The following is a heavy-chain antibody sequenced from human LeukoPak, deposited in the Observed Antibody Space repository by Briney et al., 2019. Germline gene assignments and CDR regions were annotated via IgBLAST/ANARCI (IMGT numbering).Heavy chain of an antibody. CDR2: IKRDGSDK. Sequence: GGSLRLSCAASGFTLSTFWMSWVRQAPGKGLEWVANIKRDGSDKFYVDSVKGRFTISRDNAKNSLYLQMNSLRAEDTAVYYCARGGIAAAGTDYWGQGTLVTVSS. CDR1: GFTLSTFW. D-gene: IGHD6-13*01. CDR3: ARGGIAAAGTDY. J-gene: IGHJ4*02. V-gene: IGHV3-7*01.